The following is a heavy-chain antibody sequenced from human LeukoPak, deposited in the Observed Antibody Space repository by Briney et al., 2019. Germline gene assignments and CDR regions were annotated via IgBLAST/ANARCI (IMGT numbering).Heavy chain of an antibody. V-gene: IGHV4-30-4*08. CDR1: GGSISSGDYY. D-gene: IGHD2-2*01. J-gene: IGHJ5*02. CDR2: IYYSGST. CDR3: ARAGAYCSSTSCYGQNWFDP. Sequence: SETLSLTCTVSGGSISSGDYYWSWIRQPPGKGLEWIGYIYYSGSTHYNPSLKSRVTISVDTSKNQFSLKLSPVTAADTAVYYCARAGAYCSSTSCYGQNWFDPWGQGTLVTVSS.